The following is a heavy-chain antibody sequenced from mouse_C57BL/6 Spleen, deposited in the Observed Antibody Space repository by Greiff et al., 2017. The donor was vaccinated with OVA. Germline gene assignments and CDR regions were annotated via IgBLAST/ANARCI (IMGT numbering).Heavy chain of an antibody. Sequence: EVMLVESGEGLVKPGGSLKLSCAASGFTFSSYAMSWVRQTPEKRLEWVAYISSGGDYIYYADTVKGRFTISRDNARNTLYLHMSRLKSGDTAMYYCTRSLYYSNLDYWGQGTTLTVSS. V-gene: IGHV5-9-1*02. CDR2: ISSGGDYI. CDR3: TRSLYYSNLDY. CDR1: GFTFSSYA. J-gene: IGHJ2*01. D-gene: IGHD2-5*01.